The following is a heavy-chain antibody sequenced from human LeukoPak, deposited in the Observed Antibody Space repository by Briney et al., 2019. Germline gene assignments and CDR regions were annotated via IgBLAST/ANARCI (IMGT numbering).Heavy chain of an antibody. CDR3: ARDKATRRSGWFDR. V-gene: IGHV6-1*01. CDR2: TYYRSKWYN. J-gene: IGHJ5*02. D-gene: IGHD3-10*01. Sequence: SQTLSLTCAISGDSVSSNIVAWNWIRQSPSRGLEWLGRTYYRSKWYNEYPESVKSRITITADTSRNQFSLHLNSVTPEDTAVYSCARDKATRRSGWFDRWGQGTLVTVSS. CDR1: GDSVSSNIVA.